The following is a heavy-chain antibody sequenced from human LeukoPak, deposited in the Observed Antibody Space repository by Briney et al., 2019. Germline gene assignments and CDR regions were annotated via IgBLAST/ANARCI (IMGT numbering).Heavy chain of an antibody. V-gene: IGHV3-48*01. J-gene: IGHJ4*02. Sequence: PGGSLRLSCAASGFTFSSYSMNWVRQAPGKGLEWVSYISSSSSTIYYADSVKGRFTISRDNSKNTLYLQMNSLRAEDTAVYYCAKALLTTVTKSPVDYWGQGTWSPSPQ. CDR2: ISSSSSTI. D-gene: IGHD4-17*01. CDR1: GFTFSSYS. CDR3: AKALLTTVTKSPVDY.